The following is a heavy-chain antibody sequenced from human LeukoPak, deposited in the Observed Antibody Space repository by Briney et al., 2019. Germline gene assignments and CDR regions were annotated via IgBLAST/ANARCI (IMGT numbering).Heavy chain of an antibody. CDR3: ARDREYPNEFAY. CDR2: INPNSGGT. D-gene: IGHD2-2*01. J-gene: IGHJ4*02. Sequence: ASVTVSCKASGYAFPGYYMHWVRQAPGQGLEWMGWINPNSGGTNYAQKFQGRVTMTRDTSLNTAYLELSMVRSDDTAVYYCARDREYPNEFAYWGQGTLVTVSS. CDR1: GYAFPGYY. V-gene: IGHV1-2*02.